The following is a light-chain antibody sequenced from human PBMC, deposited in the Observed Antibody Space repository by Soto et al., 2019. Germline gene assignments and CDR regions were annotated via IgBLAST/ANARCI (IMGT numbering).Light chain of an antibody. CDR1: SSDVGSSNY. J-gene: IGLJ1*01. CDR3: SSYAGSNRV. V-gene: IGLV2-8*01. Sequence: QSVLTQPPSASGSPGQSVTISCTSTSSDVGSSNYVSWYQQHPGKAPKVVIYEVTKRPSGVPDRFSGSKSGNTASLTVSGLQAEDEADYYCSSYAGSNRVFGTGTKVTVL. CDR2: EVT.